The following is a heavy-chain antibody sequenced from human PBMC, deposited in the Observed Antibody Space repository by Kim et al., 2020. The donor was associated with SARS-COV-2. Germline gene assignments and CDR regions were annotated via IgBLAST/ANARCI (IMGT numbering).Heavy chain of an antibody. D-gene: IGHD3-3*01. Sequence: ASVKVSCKASGYTFTNYAVNWVRQAPGQGLEWLGWLNTNTGNPTYAQGFTGRFVFSLDTSVSTAYLQITSLKAEDTAVYYCARETVMGVLEPNYGMGVWGQGTTVTVSS. J-gene: IGHJ6*02. CDR2: LNTNTGNP. V-gene: IGHV7-4-1*02. CDR3: ARETVMGVLEPNYGMGV. CDR1: GYTFTNYA.